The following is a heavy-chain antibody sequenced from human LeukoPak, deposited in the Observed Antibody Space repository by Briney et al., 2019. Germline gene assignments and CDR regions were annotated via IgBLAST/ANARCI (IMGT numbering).Heavy chain of an antibody. CDR3: ARVRDTSMVYDALDI. J-gene: IGHJ3*02. Sequence: GSLRLSCAASGFTFSSYGMSWVRQAPGKGLEWVSAISGSGGSTYYADSVKGRFTISRDNSKNTLFLQMNSLRAEDTAVYYCARVRDTSMVYDALDIWGQGTMVTVSS. CDR1: GFTFSSYG. D-gene: IGHD5-18*01. CDR2: ISGSGGST. V-gene: IGHV3-23*01.